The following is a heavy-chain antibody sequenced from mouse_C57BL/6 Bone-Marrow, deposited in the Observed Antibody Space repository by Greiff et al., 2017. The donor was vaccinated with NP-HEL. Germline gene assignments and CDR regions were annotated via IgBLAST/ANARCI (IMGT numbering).Heavy chain of an antibody. CDR3: ARWGTKGGFDY. Sequence: VHLVESGAELARPGASVKLSCKASGYTFTSYGISWVKQRTGQGLEWIGEIYPRSGNTYYNEKFKGKATLTADKSSSTAYMELRSLTSEDSAVYFCARWGTKGGFDYWGQGTTLTVSS. CDR2: IYPRSGNT. V-gene: IGHV1-81*01. CDR1: GYTFTSYG. D-gene: IGHD1-1*01. J-gene: IGHJ2*01.